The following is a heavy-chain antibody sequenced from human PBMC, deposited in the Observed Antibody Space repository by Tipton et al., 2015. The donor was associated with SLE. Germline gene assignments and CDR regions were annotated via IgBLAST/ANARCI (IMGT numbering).Heavy chain of an antibody. V-gene: IGHV3-33*01. J-gene: IGHJ3*02. CDR3: ARDRAPAGTARRSDAFDI. CDR1: GFTFSSYG. Sequence: SLRLSCAASGFTFSSYGMHWVRQAPGKGLEWVAVIWYDGSNKYYADSVKGRFTISRDNSKNTLYLQMNSLRAEDTAVYYCARDRAPAGTARRSDAFDIWGQGTMVTVSS. CDR2: IWYDGSNK. D-gene: IGHD1-7*01.